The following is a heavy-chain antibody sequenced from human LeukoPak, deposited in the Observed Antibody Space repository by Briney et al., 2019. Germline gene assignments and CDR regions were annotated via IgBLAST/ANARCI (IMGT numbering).Heavy chain of an antibody. CDR2: INWNGGST. CDR1: GFTFDDYG. D-gene: IGHD3-10*01. Sequence: GGSLRLSCAAPGFTFDDYGMSWVRQAPGKGLEWVSGINWNGGSTGYADSVKGRFTISRDNAKNSLYLQMNSLRAEDTALYYCARSDDYYGSGSYSFDYWGQGTLVTVSS. J-gene: IGHJ4*02. CDR3: ARSDDYYGSGSYSFDY. V-gene: IGHV3-20*04.